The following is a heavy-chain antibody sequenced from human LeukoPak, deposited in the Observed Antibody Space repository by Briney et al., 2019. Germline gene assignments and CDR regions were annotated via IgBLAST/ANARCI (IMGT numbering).Heavy chain of an antibody. CDR3: ARENYDILTGYPHFDY. D-gene: IGHD3-9*01. CDR1: GGSISRYY. Sequence: SETLSLTCTVSGGSISRYYWSWIRQPAGKGLEWIGRIYTSGSTNYNPSLKSRVTISVDTSKNQFSLKLSSVTAADTAVYYCARENYDILTGYPHFDYWGQGTLVTVSS. J-gene: IGHJ4*02. V-gene: IGHV4-4*07. CDR2: IYTSGST.